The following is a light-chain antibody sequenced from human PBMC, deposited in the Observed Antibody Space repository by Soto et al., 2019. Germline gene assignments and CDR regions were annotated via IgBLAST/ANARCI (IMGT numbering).Light chain of an antibody. CDR2: EVN. J-gene: IGLJ1*01. CDR3: SSSAGSSNV. V-gene: IGLV2-8*01. CDR1: SSDVGGYNY. Sequence: QSVLTQPPSASGSPGQSVAISCTGTSSDVGGYNYVSWYQQHPGKAPKLMIYEVNKRPSGVPDRFSGSKSGNTASLTVSGLHAEEEADYYCSSSAGSSNVFGTGTKLTVL.